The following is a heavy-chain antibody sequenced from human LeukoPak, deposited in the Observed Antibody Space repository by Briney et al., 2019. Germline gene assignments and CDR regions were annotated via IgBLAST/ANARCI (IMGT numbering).Heavy chain of an antibody. V-gene: IGHV4-34*01. J-gene: IGHJ4*02. CDR2: INHSGST. Sequence: SETLSLTCAVYGGSFSGYYWSWIRQPPGKGLEWIGEINHSGSTNYSPSLKSRVTISVDTSKNQFSLKLSSVTAADTAVYYCARGLAAAPTFWGQGTLVTVSS. CDR3: ARGLAAAPTF. CDR1: GGSFSGYY. D-gene: IGHD6-13*01.